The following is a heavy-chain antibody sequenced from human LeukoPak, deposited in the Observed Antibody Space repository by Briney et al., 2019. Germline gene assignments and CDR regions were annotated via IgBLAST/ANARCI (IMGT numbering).Heavy chain of an antibody. CDR1: GFTFSSYA. V-gene: IGHV3-21*01. Sequence: GGSLRLSCAASGFTFSSYAMHWVRQAPGKGLEWVSSITTSSSYMFYADSVRGRFTISRDNAENSLYLQMNSLRDEDTAVYYCARDPYSGGYGAYYYYYMDVWGKGTTVTVSS. D-gene: IGHD6-19*01. J-gene: IGHJ6*03. CDR3: ARDPYSGGYGAYYYYYMDV. CDR2: ITTSSSYM.